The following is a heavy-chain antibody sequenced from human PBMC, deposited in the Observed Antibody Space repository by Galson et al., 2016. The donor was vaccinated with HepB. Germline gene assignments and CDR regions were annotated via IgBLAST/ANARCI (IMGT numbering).Heavy chain of an antibody. Sequence: SVKVSCKASGYTFSSYGMHWVRQAPGHRLEWMGRINGGNGNTRYSQKFQGRVTITRDTSATTVYMELSSLRSEDTGVYYCTGDLLSTIAAHAGGVWGQGTTVTVSS. CDR3: TGDLLSTIAAHAGGV. CDR1: GYTFSSYG. CDR2: INGGNGNT. V-gene: IGHV1-3*01. D-gene: IGHD6-13*01. J-gene: IGHJ6*02.